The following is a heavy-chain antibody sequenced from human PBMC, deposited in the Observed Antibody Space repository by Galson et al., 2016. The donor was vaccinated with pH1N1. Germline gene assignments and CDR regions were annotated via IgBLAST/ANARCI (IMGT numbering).Heavy chain of an antibody. Sequence: SLRLSCAASGFTFSTYAMSWVRQAPGKGLEWVANINQDGSEKYYVDSVKGRFTISRDNAKNSLFLQMNSLRAVDTAVYYCARRYFDYWGQGTLVSVSS. CDR3: ARRYFDY. V-gene: IGHV3-7*03. CDR2: INQDGSEK. CDR1: GFTFSTYA. J-gene: IGHJ4*02.